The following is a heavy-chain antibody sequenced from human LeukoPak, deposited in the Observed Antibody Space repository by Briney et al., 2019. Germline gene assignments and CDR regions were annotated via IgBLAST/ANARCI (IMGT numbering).Heavy chain of an antibody. CDR3: ARDKWSAAAGTSY. V-gene: IGHV4-59*11. CDR1: GGSISSHY. CDR2: IYYSGST. Sequence: SETLSLTCTVSGGSISSHYWSWIRQPPGKALEWIGYIYYSGSTNYNPSLKSRVTISVDTSKNQFSLKLSSVTAADTAVYYCARDKWSAAAGTSYWGQGTLVTVSS. D-gene: IGHD6-13*01. J-gene: IGHJ4*02.